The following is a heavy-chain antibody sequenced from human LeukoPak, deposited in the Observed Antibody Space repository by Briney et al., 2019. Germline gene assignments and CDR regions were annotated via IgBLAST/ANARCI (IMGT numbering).Heavy chain of an antibody. J-gene: IGHJ4*02. D-gene: IGHD3/OR15-3a*01. V-gene: IGHV3-23*01. CDR1: GFPFSVAA. CDR2: IGGDTLT. Sequence: GGSLRLSCVASGFPFSVAAMTWVRQSPGTGLEWVAGIGGDTLTHYADSVQGRFTISGDNSWNTLYLEMHGLRVDDTAVYYCAKDIFRWTFDYRGRGILVTVSS. CDR3: AKDIFRWTFDY.